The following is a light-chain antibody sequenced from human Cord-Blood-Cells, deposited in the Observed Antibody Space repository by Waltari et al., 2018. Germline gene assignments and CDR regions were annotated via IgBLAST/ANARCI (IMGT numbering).Light chain of an antibody. CDR1: SRDDGGYNS. Sequence: QSALTQPASASGSPGQSITISCTGTSRDDGGYNSASWYQQHPGKAPKLMIYDVSKRPAGVSTRFSGSKSGNTASLTISGLQAEDEADYYCSSYTSSSTVVFGGGTKLTVL. CDR3: SSYTSSSTVV. V-gene: IGLV2-14*01. CDR2: DVS. J-gene: IGLJ2*01.